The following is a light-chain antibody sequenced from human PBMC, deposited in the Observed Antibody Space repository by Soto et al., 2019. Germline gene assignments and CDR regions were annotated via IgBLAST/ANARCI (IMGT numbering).Light chain of an antibody. CDR3: QQTYDTYT. J-gene: IGKJ2*01. CDR1: HNINTY. V-gene: IGKV1-39*01. Sequence: DVQMTQSPSSVSASVGDKVTITCRAGHNINTYLNWYQQKPGKAPKLLIYAASSLQSGVPSRFSGSGSGTDFTLTISSLPAEDSATYYCQQTYDTYTFGPGTKLHI. CDR2: AAS.